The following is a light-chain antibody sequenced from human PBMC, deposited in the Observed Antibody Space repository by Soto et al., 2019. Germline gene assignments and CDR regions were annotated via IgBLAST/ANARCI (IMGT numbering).Light chain of an antibody. Sequence: AIRMTQSPSSFSASTGDRVTITWRASQGISSHLAWYQVKPGKAPRLLISTASYLESGVPSRFSGSGSGTDFTLTISCLQCVDLGVYYCQQYFSFPLTFGGGTKVEIK. J-gene: IGKJ4*01. CDR1: QGISSH. CDR2: TAS. V-gene: IGKV1-8*01. CDR3: QQYFSFPLT.